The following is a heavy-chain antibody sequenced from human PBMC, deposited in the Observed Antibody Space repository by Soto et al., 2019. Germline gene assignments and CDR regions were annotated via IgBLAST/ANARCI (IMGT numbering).Heavy chain of an antibody. Sequence: SETLSLTCTVSGGSISSSSYYWGWIRQPPGKGLEWIGSIYYSGSTYYNPSLKSRVTISVDTSKNQFSLKLSSVTAADTAVYYCASRSAYSSGWHLDYWGQGTLVTVSS. V-gene: IGHV4-39*01. D-gene: IGHD6-19*01. CDR3: ASRSAYSSGWHLDY. CDR2: IYYSGST. J-gene: IGHJ4*02. CDR1: GGSISSSSYY.